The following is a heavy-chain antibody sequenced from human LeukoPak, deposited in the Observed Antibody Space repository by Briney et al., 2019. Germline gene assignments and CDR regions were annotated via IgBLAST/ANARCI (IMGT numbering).Heavy chain of an antibody. D-gene: IGHD6-6*01. CDR3: AKYKQFAPFDS. Sequence: GGSLRLSCAASGFTFSASAMTWVRQAPGKGLEWVATIFSSGNTFHAESVKGRFTISRDNSRDTLYLQMNSLRVEDTAVYYCAKYKQFAPFDSWGQGTLVTVSS. J-gene: IGHJ4*02. V-gene: IGHV3-23*01. CDR1: GFTFSASA. CDR2: IFSSGNT.